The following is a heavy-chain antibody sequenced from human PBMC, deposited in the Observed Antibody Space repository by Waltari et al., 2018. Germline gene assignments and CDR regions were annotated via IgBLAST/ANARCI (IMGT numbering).Heavy chain of an antibody. CDR1: GGSISSGSYY. D-gene: IGHD5-18*01. J-gene: IGHJ6*03. Sequence: QVQLQESGPGLVKPSQTLSLTCTVSGGSISSGSYYWSWIRQPAGKGLEWIGRIYTSGSTNYNPTRKSRVTISVDTSKNQFSLKLSSVTAADTAVYYCAREIQLWSLYYYYYMDVWGKGTTVTVSS. CDR3: AREIQLWSLYYYYYMDV. CDR2: IYTSGST. V-gene: IGHV4-61*02.